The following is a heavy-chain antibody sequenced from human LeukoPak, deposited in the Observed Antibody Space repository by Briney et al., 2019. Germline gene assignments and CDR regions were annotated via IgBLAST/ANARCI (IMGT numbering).Heavy chain of an antibody. CDR3: ARDHYGGYAYSDY. V-gene: IGHV3-15*01. Sequence: GGSLRLSCAASGFTFSNAWISWVRQAPGKGLEWVGRIKSKTDGGTTDYAAPVKDRFTISRDNSKNTLYLQMNSLRAEDTAVYYCARDHYGGYAYSDYWGQGALVIVSS. CDR1: GFTFSNAW. D-gene: IGHD5-12*01. CDR2: IKSKTDGGTT. J-gene: IGHJ4*02.